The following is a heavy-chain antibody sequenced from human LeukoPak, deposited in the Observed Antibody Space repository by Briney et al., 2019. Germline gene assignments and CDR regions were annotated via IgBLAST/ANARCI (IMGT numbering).Heavy chain of an antibody. CDR1: GFTFSSYA. Sequence: PGGSLRLSCAASGFTFSSYAMHWVRQAPGKGLEWVAVISYDGSNKYYADSVKGRFTISRDNSKNTLYLQMNSLRAEDTAVYYCARDQHRITGTTRYYGMDVWGQGTTVTVSS. CDR3: ARDQHRITGTTRYYGMDV. V-gene: IGHV3-30-3*01. J-gene: IGHJ6*02. CDR2: ISYDGSNK. D-gene: IGHD1-7*01.